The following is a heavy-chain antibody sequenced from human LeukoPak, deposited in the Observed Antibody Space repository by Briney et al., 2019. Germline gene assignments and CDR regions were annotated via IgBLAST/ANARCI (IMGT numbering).Heavy chain of an antibody. J-gene: IGHJ3*02. V-gene: IGHV4-61*02. Sequence: SQTLSLTCTVSGGSISSGSYYWSWIRQPAGKGLEWIGRIYTGGSTNYNPSLKSRVTISVDTSKNQFSLKLSSVTAADTAVYYCAREGPWASDAFDIWGQGTMVTVSS. CDR3: AREGPWASDAFDI. CDR1: GGSISSGSYY. CDR2: IYTGGST.